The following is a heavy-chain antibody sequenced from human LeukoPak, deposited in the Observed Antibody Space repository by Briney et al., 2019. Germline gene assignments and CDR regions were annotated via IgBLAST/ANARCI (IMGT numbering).Heavy chain of an antibody. J-gene: IGHJ4*02. Sequence: PSETLSLSCTVSGGSISSYHWSWIRQPPGKGLEWIGYIYYSGSTNYNPSLKSRVTISVDPSKHQFSLKLGSVTAADTGVYYCASLYYYGSGSYYISFAYWGQGTLVTVSS. V-gene: IGHV4-59*01. CDR3: ASLYYYGSGSYYISFAY. D-gene: IGHD3-10*01. CDR1: GGSISSYH. CDR2: IYYSGST.